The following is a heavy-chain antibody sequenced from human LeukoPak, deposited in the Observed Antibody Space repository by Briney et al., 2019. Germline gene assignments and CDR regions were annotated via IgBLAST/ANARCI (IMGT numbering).Heavy chain of an antibody. V-gene: IGHV3-30*02. CDR3: ASGGNPSLVDY. CDR2: IRNDGSSK. J-gene: IGHJ4*02. CDR1: KFSFSSYG. D-gene: IGHD3-16*01. Sequence: GGSLRLSCAASKFSFSSYGMHWVRQAPGKGLEWVAFIRNDGSSKQYADSVKGRFTISRDNAKNSLYLQMNSLRAEDTAVYYCASGGNPSLVDYWGQGTLVTVSS.